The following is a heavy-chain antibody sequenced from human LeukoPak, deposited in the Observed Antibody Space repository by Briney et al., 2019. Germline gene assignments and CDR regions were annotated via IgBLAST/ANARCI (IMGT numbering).Heavy chain of an antibody. CDR1: GFMFSSNW. Sequence: SLRLSCAASGFMFSSNWMSWVRLAPGKGLEWVANIMEDGTETYYVDSVKGRFTISRDNAKNSLYLQMNSLRVEDTAVYYCAKEGRSLQTYWGQGTLVTISS. D-gene: IGHD5-24*01. CDR2: IMEDGTET. CDR3: AKEGRSLQTY. J-gene: IGHJ4*02. V-gene: IGHV3-7*03.